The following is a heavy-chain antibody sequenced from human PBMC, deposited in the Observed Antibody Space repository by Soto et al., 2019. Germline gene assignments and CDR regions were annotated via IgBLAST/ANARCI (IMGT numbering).Heavy chain of an antibody. D-gene: IGHD3-10*01. J-gene: IGHJ5*02. CDR1: GGTFSSYA. CDR3: ARGWFGEYSLLGQFDP. CDR2: IIPIFGTA. Sequence: GASVKVSCKASGGTFSSYAISWVRQAPGQGLEWMGGIIPIFGTANYAQKFQGRVTITADESTSTAYMELSSLRSEDTAAYYCARGWFGEYSLLGQFDPWGQGTLVTVSS. V-gene: IGHV1-69*13.